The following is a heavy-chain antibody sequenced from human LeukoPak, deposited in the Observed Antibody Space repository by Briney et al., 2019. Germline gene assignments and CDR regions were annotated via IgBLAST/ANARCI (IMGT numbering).Heavy chain of an antibody. Sequence: PSGTLSLTCTVSGASVSSSSYYWEWIRQPPGKGLEWVGSVFYSGSTNYNPSLKSRLTMSVDTSKNQFSLRLSSVTATDTAVYYCATRRSGSHPYYWGQGTLVTVSS. V-gene: IGHV4-39*01. CDR1: GASVSSSSYY. CDR2: VFYSGST. D-gene: IGHD1-26*01. J-gene: IGHJ4*02. CDR3: ATRRSGSHPYY.